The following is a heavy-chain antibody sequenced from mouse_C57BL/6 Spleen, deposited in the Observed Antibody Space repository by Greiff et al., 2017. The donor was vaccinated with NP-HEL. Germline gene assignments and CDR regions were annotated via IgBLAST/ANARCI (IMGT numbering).Heavy chain of an antibody. D-gene: IGHD2-5*01. CDR3: ARRGIDCSNYGAWFAY. CDR2: IDPSDSET. V-gene: IGHV1-52*01. Sequence: QVQLKQPGAELVRPGSSVKLSCKASGYTFTSYWMHWVKQRPIQGLEWIGNIDPSDSETHYNQKFKDKATLTVDKSSSTAYMQLSSLTSEDSAVYYCARRGIDCSNYGAWFAYWGQGTLVTVSA. J-gene: IGHJ3*01. CDR1: GYTFTSYW.